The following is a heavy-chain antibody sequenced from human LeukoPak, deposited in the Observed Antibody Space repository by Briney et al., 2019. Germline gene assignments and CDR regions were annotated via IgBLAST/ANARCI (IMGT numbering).Heavy chain of an antibody. D-gene: IGHD1-26*01. J-gene: IGHJ5*02. Sequence: GRSLRLSCTASGFTFSSYGMHWVRQAPGKGLEWVAVIWYDGSNKYYADSVKGRFTISRDNSKNTLYLQMNSLRAEDTAVYYCAKDGVGWFDPWGQGTLVTVSS. CDR3: AKDGVGWFDP. CDR1: GFTFSSYG. CDR2: IWYDGSNK. V-gene: IGHV3-33*06.